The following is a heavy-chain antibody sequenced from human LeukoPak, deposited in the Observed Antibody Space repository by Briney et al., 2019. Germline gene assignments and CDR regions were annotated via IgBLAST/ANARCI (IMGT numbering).Heavy chain of an antibody. D-gene: IGHD3-10*02. CDR2: IYYSGSA. CDR1: GVSISSSSYY. CDR3: ARVFGTMTVDY. V-gene: IGHV4-39*07. Sequence: SETLSLTCTVSGVSISSSSYYWGWIRQPPGKGLEWIGSIYYSGSAYYNPSLKSRVTISVDTSKNQFSLKLSSVTAADTAVYYCARVFGTMTVDYWGQGTLVTVSS. J-gene: IGHJ4*02.